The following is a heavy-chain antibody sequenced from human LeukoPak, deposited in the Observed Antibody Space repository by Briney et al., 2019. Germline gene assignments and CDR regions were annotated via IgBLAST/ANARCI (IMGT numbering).Heavy chain of an antibody. J-gene: IGHJ1*01. Sequence: ASVKVSCKASGGTFSSYAISWVRQAPGQGLEWMGIINPSGGSTSYAQKFQGRVTMTRDTSTSTVYMELSSLRSEDTAVYYCARGGQQLVREYFQHWGQGTLVTVSS. CDR2: INPSGGST. V-gene: IGHV1-46*01. D-gene: IGHD6-13*01. CDR1: GGTFSSYA. CDR3: ARGGQQLVREYFQH.